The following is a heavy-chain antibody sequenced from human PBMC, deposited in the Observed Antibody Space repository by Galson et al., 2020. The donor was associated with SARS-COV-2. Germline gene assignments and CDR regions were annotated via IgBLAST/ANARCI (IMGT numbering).Heavy chain of an antibody. V-gene: IGHV1-18*01. CDR2: ISAYTGNT. D-gene: IGHD2-2*01. Sequence: ASVKVSCKASGYTFTSYGISWVRQAPGQGLEWMGWISAYTGNTNYAQTPHGRVTMTTDTSTSTAYMELRSLRSDDTAVYYCARVLRYCSSTSCYAPGRYYGMDVWGQGTTVTVSS. J-gene: IGHJ6*02. CDR1: GYTFTSYG. CDR3: ARVLRYCSSTSCYAPGRYYGMDV.